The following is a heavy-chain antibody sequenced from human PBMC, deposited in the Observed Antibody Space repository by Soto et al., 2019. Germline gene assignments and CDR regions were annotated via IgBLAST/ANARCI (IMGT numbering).Heavy chain of an antibody. V-gene: IGHV3-74*01. CDR2: INSDGSST. CDR3: AREYCGGDCYRLSY. J-gene: IGHJ4*02. Sequence: EVQLVESGGGLVQPGGSLRLSCAASGFTFSSYWMHWVRQAPGKGLVWVSRINSDGSSTSYADSVKGRFTISRDNAKNTLYLQMNSLRAEDTAVYYCAREYCGGDCYRLSYWGQGTLVTVSS. CDR1: GFTFSSYW. D-gene: IGHD2-21*02.